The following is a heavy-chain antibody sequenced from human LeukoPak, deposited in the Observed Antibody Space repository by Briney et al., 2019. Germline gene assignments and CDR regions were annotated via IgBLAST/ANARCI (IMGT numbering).Heavy chain of an antibody. V-gene: IGHV1-69*13. Sequence: SVKVSCKASGGTFSSYAISWVRQAPGQGLEWMGGIIPIFGTANYAQKFQGRVTITADESTSTAYMELSSLRSEDAAVYYCARGGTGYSSGWFFQHWGQGTLVTVSS. CDR3: ARGGTGYSSGWFFQH. D-gene: IGHD6-19*01. CDR1: GGTFSSYA. CDR2: IIPIFGTA. J-gene: IGHJ1*01.